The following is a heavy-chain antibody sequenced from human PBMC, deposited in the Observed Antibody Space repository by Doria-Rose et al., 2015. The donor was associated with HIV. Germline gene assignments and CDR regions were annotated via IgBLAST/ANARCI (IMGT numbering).Heavy chain of an antibody. CDR2: MNPNSTNT. Sequence: SGYTFTNYDVTWVRQATGHGLEWMGWMNPNSTNTGYAQKFQGRVTMTRDTSISAAYMELSSLTSEDTAVYYCARGGTRWPFDYWGQGTLVTVSS. J-gene: IGHJ4*02. CDR1: GYTFTNYD. D-gene: IGHD4-17*01. CDR3: ARGGTRWPFDY. V-gene: IGHV1-8*02.